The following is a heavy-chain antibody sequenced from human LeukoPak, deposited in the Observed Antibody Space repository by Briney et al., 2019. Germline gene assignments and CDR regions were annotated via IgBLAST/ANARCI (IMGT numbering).Heavy chain of an antibody. D-gene: IGHD3-10*01. J-gene: IGHJ3*02. CDR1: GFTFGDYA. CDR2: IRSKAYGGTT. CDR3: TRPMVRGVIGAFDI. V-gene: IGHV3-49*03. Sequence: QSGGSLRLSCTASGFTFGDYAMSWFRQAPGKGLEWVGFIRSKAYGGTTEYAASVKGRFTISRDDSKSIAYLQMNSLKTEDTAVYYCTRPMVRGVIGAFDIWGQGTMVTVSS.